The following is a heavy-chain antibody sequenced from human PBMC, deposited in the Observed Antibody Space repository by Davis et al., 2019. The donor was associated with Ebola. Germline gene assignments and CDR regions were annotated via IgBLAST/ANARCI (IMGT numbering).Heavy chain of an antibody. V-gene: IGHV3-11*06. CDR3: ARDRTSVVDY. CDR1: GFTFSDYY. D-gene: IGHD1-7*01. Sequence: GESLKISCAASGFTFSDYYMSWIRQAPGKGLEWVSYISSSSRYTNYADSVKGRFTISRDNAKNSLYLQRNSLRAEDTAVYYCARDRTSVVDYWGQGTLVTVSS. CDR2: ISSSSRYT. J-gene: IGHJ4*02.